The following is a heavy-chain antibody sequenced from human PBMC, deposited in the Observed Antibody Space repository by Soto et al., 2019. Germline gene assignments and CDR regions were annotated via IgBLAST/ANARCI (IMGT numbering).Heavy chain of an antibody. D-gene: IGHD2-8*01. J-gene: IGHJ4*02. Sequence: SVKVSCKASGGTFSSYAISWVRQSPGQGLEWKGGIIPIFGTANYAQKFQGRVTITADESTSTAYMVLSSLRSEDTAVYYCAGMRTTEFDYWGQGTLVTVSS. CDR2: IIPIFGTA. CDR3: AGMRTTEFDY. V-gene: IGHV1-69*13. CDR1: GGTFSSYA.